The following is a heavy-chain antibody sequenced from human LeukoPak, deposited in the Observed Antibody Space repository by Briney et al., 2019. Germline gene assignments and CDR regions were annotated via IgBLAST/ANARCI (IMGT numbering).Heavy chain of an antibody. Sequence: SVKVSCXASGGTFSSYAISWVRQAPGQGLEWMGGIIPIFGAANYAQKFQGRVTITADESTSTAYMELSSLRSEDTAVYYCARPQEYYDFWSGYYLFDYWGQGTLVTVSS. D-gene: IGHD3-3*01. V-gene: IGHV1-69*13. J-gene: IGHJ4*02. CDR3: ARPQEYYDFWSGYYLFDY. CDR1: GGTFSSYA. CDR2: IIPIFGAA.